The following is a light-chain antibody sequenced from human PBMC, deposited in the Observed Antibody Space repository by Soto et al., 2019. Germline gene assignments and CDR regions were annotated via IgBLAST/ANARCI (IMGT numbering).Light chain of an antibody. J-gene: IGKJ1*01. V-gene: IGKV3-20*01. CDR3: QQYGSSSGT. Sequence: EIVLTQSPGTLSLSPGERATLSCRASQSVSSISLAWYQQKPGQAPRLLMYGASSRATGIPDRFSGSGSGTDFTLTISRLEPEDSAVYYCQQYGSSSGTFGQGTKVEIK. CDR1: QSVSSIS. CDR2: GAS.